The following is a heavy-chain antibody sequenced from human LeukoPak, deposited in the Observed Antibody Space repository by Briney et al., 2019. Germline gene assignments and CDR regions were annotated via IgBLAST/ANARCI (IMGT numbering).Heavy chain of an antibody. V-gene: IGHV3-33*06. CDR2: IWYDGSNK. CDR1: GFTFSRNG. J-gene: IGHJ4*02. Sequence: PGGSMSLSXAASGFTFSRNGIHWVRQAPGKGLEWVAVIWYDGSNKYYADFVKGRFTISRDNSKNTLYLQVNSLRAEDTDVYYCEKNTGGGTTGPFDYWGQGNLVTVSS. D-gene: IGHD1-7*01. CDR3: EKNTGGGTTGPFDY.